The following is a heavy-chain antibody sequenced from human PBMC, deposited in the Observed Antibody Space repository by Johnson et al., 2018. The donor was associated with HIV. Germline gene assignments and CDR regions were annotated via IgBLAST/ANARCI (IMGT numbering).Heavy chain of an antibody. V-gene: IGHV3-30*03. J-gene: IGHJ3*02. CDR3: ARDSATNDYGGKGDAFDI. CDR2: ISYDGSNK. Sequence: VQLVESGGGVVQPGRSLRLSCAASGFTFSSYGMHWVRQAPGKGLEWVAVISYDGSNKYYADSVKGRFTISRDNSKNRLYLQMNSLRAEDTAVYYCARDSATNDYGGKGDAFDIWGQGTMVTVSS. D-gene: IGHD4-23*01. CDR1: GFTFSSYG.